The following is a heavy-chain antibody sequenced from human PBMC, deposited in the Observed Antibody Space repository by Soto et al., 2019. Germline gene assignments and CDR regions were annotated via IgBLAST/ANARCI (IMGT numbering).Heavy chain of an antibody. V-gene: IGHV3-23*01. CDR1: GFTFSSYA. D-gene: IGHD3-9*01. CDR3: AKHDDILTPFVIFEYFQH. CDR2: ISGSGGST. J-gene: IGHJ1*01. Sequence: GGSLRLSCAASGFTFSSYAMSWVRQAPGKGLEWVSAISGSGGSTYYADSVKGRFTISRDNSKNTLYLQMNSLRAEDTAVYYCAKHDDILTPFVIFEYFQHWGQGTLVTVSS.